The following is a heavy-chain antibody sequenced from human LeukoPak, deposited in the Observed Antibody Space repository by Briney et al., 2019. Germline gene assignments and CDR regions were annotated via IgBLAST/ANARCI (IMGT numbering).Heavy chain of an antibody. J-gene: IGHJ4*02. V-gene: IGHV1-69*13. CDR2: IIPIFGTA. Sequence: SVKVSCKASGGTFSSYAISWVRQAPGQGLEWMGGIIPIFGTANYAQKFQGRVTITADESTSTAYMELSSLRSEDTAVYYCAKDWSGSYQPYYFDYWGQGTLVTVSS. CDR1: GGTFSSYA. D-gene: IGHD1-26*01. CDR3: AKDWSGSYQPYYFDY.